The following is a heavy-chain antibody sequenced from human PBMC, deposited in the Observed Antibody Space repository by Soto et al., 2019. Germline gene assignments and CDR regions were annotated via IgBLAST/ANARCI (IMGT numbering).Heavy chain of an antibody. J-gene: IGHJ4*02. Sequence: EVQLVESGGGLIQHGGSLRLSCTASGFTVSSNYMSWVRHAPGKGLERVSVIYSGGSAYYADSVKGRFTISRDNSKNTLYLQMNSLRAEDTAVYYCARHGYSHGGGYFDYWGQGTLVTVSS. D-gene: IGHD5-18*01. CDR1: GFTVSSNY. CDR2: IYSGGSA. CDR3: ARHGYSHGGGYFDY. V-gene: IGHV3-66*04.